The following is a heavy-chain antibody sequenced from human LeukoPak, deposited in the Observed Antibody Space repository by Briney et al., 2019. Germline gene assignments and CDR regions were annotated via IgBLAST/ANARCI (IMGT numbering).Heavy chain of an antibody. V-gene: IGHV4-59*01. D-gene: IGHD3-3*01. J-gene: IGHJ4*02. Sequence: SETLSLTCTVSGGSISSYYWSWIPQPPGKGLEWIGYISYSGSTNYNPSLKSRVTISVDTSKKQFSLKLSSVTAADTAVYYCARASGLLRFLEWLPAYFDYWGQGTLVTVSS. CDR3: ARASGLLRFLEWLPAYFDY. CDR1: GGSISSYY. CDR2: ISYSGST.